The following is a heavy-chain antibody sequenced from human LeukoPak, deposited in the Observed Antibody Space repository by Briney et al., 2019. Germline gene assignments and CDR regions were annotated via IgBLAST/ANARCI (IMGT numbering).Heavy chain of an antibody. J-gene: IGHJ4*02. CDR1: GFTFSSNY. V-gene: IGHV3-7*03. CDR2: IKQDGSEE. D-gene: IGHD1-26*01. Sequence: GGSLRLSCAASGFTFSSNYMSWVRQAPGKGLEWVAKIKQDGSEEYYVDSVKGRFTISRDNAKNSLFLQMNSLRVEDTAIYYCARGGSYPGCWGQGTLVTVSS. CDR3: ARGGSYPGC.